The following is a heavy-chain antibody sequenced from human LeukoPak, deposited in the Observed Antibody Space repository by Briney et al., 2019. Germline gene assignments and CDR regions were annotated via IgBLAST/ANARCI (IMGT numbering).Heavy chain of an antibody. CDR2: INHSGST. J-gene: IGHJ6*03. D-gene: IGHD2-2*02. V-gene: IGHV4-34*01. CDR1: GGSFSGYY. CDR3: ARITYQDIVVVPAAIAPYYYYYYMDV. Sequence: SETLSLTCAVYGGSFSGYYWSWIRQPPGKGLEWIGEINHSGSTNYNPSLKSRVTISVDTSKNQFSLKLSSVTAADTAVYYCARITYQDIVVVPAAIAPYYYYYYMDVWGKGPRSPSP.